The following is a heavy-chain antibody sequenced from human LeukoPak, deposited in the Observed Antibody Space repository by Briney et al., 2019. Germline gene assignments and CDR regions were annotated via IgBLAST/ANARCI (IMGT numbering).Heavy chain of an antibody. J-gene: IGHJ3*02. D-gene: IGHD3-22*01. CDR2: ISPYNGNT. V-gene: IGHV1-18*01. CDR1: GYTFSSYG. CDR3: ARSGDSSGSAAFEI. Sequence: ASVKVSCKASGYTFSSYGISWVRQAPGQGLEWMGWISPYNGNTNNAQKLQGRVTMTTDTSTSTAYMELRSLRSDDTAVYYCARSGDSSGSAAFEIWGQGTMVTVSS.